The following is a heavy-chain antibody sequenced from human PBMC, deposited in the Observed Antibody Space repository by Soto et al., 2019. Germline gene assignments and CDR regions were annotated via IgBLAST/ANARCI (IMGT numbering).Heavy chain of an antibody. J-gene: IGHJ5*02. CDR3: GRGRIGESS. CDR1: GCSISGYY. Sequence: SETLSLTCTVSGCSISGYYWSWLRQVPGKGLEWIGCIYYSGSANYSPSLKTRVTISLDTSNNQFSLKLTSVTATDTAVYYCGRGRIGESSWGPGILVTVSS. CDR2: IYYSGSA. V-gene: IGHV4-59*01.